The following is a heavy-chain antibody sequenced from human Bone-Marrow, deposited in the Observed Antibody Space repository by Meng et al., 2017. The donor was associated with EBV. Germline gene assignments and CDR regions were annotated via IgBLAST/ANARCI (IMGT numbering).Heavy chain of an antibody. CDR2: INTDNGNT. J-gene: IGHJ4*02. CDR1: GYTLTDFTRYP. V-gene: IGHV1-3*04. Sequence: QVHLLQSGAEVKKPGASVKVSCKASGYTLTDFTRYPIHWVRQATGQGLEWMGRINTDNGNTKYSQNFQGRVTITRDTSASTVYVELSSLRSEDTAVYYCARSPLWFGESNFDYWGQGTLVTVSS. D-gene: IGHD3-10*01. CDR3: ARSPLWFGESNFDY.